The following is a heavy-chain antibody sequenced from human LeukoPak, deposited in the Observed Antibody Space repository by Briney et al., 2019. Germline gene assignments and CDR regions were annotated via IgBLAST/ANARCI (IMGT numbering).Heavy chain of an antibody. J-gene: IGHJ4*02. CDR2: FYSGGST. CDR1: GFGVSRNY. Sequence: GGSLRLSCAASGFGVSRNYMSWVRQAPGKGLEWVSVFYSGGSTYYADSVKGRFTISRDNSKNTLYLQMNSLRAEDTAVYYCARDSYYGSGSYYRYTFDYWGQGTLVTVSS. V-gene: IGHV3-53*01. D-gene: IGHD3-10*01. CDR3: ARDSYYGSGSYYRYTFDY.